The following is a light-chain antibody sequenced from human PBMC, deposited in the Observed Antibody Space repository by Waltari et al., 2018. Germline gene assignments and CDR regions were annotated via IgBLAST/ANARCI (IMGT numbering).Light chain of an antibody. CDR1: SWHSSNV. J-gene: IGLJ3*02. CDR2: VNSDGSH. Sequence: QLALTQSPSASASLGASVKLTCTLNSWHSSNVVAWLQQQPWKGPRALMKVNSDGSHSKGDDIPVRFSGSGSGAERYLTISSLQSEDEADYYCQTGGHGTWVFGGGTKLTVL. CDR3: QTGGHGTWV. V-gene: IGLV4-69*02.